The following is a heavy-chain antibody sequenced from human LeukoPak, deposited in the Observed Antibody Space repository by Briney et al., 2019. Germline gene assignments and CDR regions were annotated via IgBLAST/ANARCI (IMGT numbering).Heavy chain of an antibody. CDR2: IYSGGST. V-gene: IGHV3-53*01. J-gene: IGHJ6*03. CDR3: ARTYSSSQLGYYYYYMDV. CDR1: GFTVSSNY. D-gene: IGHD6-13*01. Sequence: GGSLRLSCAASGFTVSSNYMSWVRQAPGKGLEWVSVIYSGGSTYYADSVKCRFTISRDNSKNTLYLQMNSLRAEDTAVYYCARTYSSSQLGYYYYYMDVWGKGTTVTVSS.